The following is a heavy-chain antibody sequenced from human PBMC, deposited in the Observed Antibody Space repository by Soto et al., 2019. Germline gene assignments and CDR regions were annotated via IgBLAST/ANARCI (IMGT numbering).Heavy chain of an antibody. D-gene: IGHD3-22*01. Sequence: ASVKVSCKVSGYTLTELSMHWVRQAPGKGLEWMGGFDPEGGETIYAQKFQGRVTMTEDTSTDTAYMELSSLRSEDTAVYYCATLYYYDSSGWFDPWGQGTLVTVSS. J-gene: IGHJ5*02. V-gene: IGHV1-24*01. CDR3: ATLYYYDSSGWFDP. CDR1: GYTLTELS. CDR2: FDPEGGET.